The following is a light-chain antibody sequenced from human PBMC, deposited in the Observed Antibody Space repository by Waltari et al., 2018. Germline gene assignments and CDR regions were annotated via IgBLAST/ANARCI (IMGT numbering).Light chain of an antibody. CDR2: EDT. J-gene: IGLJ1*01. CDR3: YSSDSTGLRV. Sequence: YESTQPPSVSVSPGQTARITCPGHALPRKYAYWFQQKSGQAPRLVMYEDTKRPSGIPERFSGSSSGTVATLTISGAQVDDEADYYCYSSDSTGLRVFGGGTTVVVL. V-gene: IGLV3-10*01. CDR1: ALPRKY.